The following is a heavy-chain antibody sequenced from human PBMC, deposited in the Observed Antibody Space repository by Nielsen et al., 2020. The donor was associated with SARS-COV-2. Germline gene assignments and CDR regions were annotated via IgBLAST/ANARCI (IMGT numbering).Heavy chain of an antibody. D-gene: IGHD6-13*01. CDR1: GFTFSRFQ. CDR3: AKEVAAADSSDFDY. Sequence: GESLKISCAASGFTFSRFQMHWVRQAPGKGLEWVAITSYDGSRQIYADSVKGRFIISRDNPKNTLYLHMNNLRAEDTAVYYCAKEVAAADSSDFDYWGQGTLVTVSS. V-gene: IGHV3-30*04. CDR2: TSYDGSRQ. J-gene: IGHJ4*02.